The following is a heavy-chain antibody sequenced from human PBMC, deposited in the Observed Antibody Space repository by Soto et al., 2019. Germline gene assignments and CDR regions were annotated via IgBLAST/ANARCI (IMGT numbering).Heavy chain of an antibody. CDR2: IHYTGST. CDR3: AREGRYYDDSTGAFRTWFDP. CDR1: GDSISSENYY. Sequence: QVRLQESGPGLVKSSETLSLTCSVSGDSISSENYYWSWIRQSPGRGLEWIGYIHYTGSTNYNPSLKRRVTMSVDTSKNQFSLRLTSLTAADTAVYYCAREGRYYDDSTGAFRTWFDPWGQGTRVTVSS. V-gene: IGHV4-61*01. D-gene: IGHD3-22*01. J-gene: IGHJ5*02.